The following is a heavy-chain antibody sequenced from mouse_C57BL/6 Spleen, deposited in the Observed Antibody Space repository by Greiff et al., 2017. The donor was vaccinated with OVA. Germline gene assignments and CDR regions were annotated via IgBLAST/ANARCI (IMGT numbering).Heavy chain of an antibody. Sequence: VHVKQSGPELVKPGASVKMSCKASGYTFTDYNMHWVKQSHGKSLEWIGYINPNNGGTSYNQKFKGKATLTVNKSSSTAYMELRSLTSEDSAVYYCAPYGYDNAMDYWGQGTSVTVSS. CDR1: GYTFTDYN. CDR2: INPNNGGT. CDR3: APYGYDNAMDY. V-gene: IGHV1-22*01. D-gene: IGHD2-2*01. J-gene: IGHJ4*01.